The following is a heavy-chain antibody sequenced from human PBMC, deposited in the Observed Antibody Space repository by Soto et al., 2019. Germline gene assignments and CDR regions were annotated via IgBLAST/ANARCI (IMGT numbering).Heavy chain of an antibody. D-gene: IGHD2-15*01. Sequence: QLQLQESGPGLVKPSETLSLTCTVSGGSVSSSNCFWGWIRQPPGKGLEWIGDIYHTGTTYYNPSLKSRDTIHVETSTEQFSLRLTSVTAADTAIYYCARLTSRICAASQGRSNWLVPWGPGTLVSVSS. CDR2: IYHTGTT. CDR3: ARLTSRICAASQGRSNWLVP. CDR1: GGSVSSSNCF. V-gene: IGHV4-39*01. J-gene: IGHJ5*02.